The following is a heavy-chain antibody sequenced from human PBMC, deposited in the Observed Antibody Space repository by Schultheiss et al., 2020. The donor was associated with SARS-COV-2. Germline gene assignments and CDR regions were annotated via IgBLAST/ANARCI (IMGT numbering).Heavy chain of an antibody. J-gene: IGHJ6*02. CDR1: DDSISSGGYY. CDR2: IHHSGST. V-gene: IGHV4-31*03. D-gene: IGHD5-18*01. Sequence: SETLSLTCSVSDDSISSGGYYWTWIRQHPGKGLEWIGYIHHSGSTSYNPSLKSRVTMSVDTSKNQFSLKLSSVTAADTAVYYCARDRYGYTYGPSGMDVWGQGTTVTVSS. CDR3: ARDRYGYTYGPSGMDV.